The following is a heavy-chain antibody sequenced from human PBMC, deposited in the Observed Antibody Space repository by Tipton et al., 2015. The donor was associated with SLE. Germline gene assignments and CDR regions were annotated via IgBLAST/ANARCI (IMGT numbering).Heavy chain of an antibody. CDR3: ARDWRGYYGSQAYYYYGMDV. J-gene: IGHJ6*02. Sequence: TLSLTCSVSGGSMSTYYWSWIRQPPGKGLEWIGYIDYSWSTNYNPSLESRVTISADTSKNQFSLRVNSVTSADTAVYYCARDWRGYYGSQAYYYYGMDVWGQGTTVIVSS. V-gene: IGHV4-59*01. CDR2: IDYSWST. D-gene: IGHD3-10*01. CDR1: GGSMSTYY.